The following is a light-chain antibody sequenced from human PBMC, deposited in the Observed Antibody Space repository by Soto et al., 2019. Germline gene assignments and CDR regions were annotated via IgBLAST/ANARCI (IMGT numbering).Light chain of an antibody. V-gene: IGLV2-14*01. CDR1: SSDIGGYNF. CDR3: SSYTSSSTGV. Sequence: QSALTQPASVSGSPGQSITISCTGTSSDIGGYNFVSWYQQHPGKAPKLMVFEVSNRPSGVSNRFSGSKSGNTASLTISGLQAEDEADYYCSSYTSSSTGVFGGGTKVTDL. J-gene: IGLJ3*02. CDR2: EVS.